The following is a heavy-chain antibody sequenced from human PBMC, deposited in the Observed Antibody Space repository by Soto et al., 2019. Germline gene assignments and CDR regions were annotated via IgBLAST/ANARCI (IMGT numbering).Heavy chain of an antibody. CDR2: IYPGDSDT. CDR1: GYSFTSYW. V-gene: IGHV5-51*01. J-gene: IGHJ1*01. Sequence: PGESLKISCXGSGYSFTSYWIGWVRQMPGKGLEWMGIIYPGDSDTRYSPSFQGQVTISADKSISTAYLQWSSLKASDTAMYYCARTITYYYDSSGYREYFQHWGQGTLVTVSS. CDR3: ARTITYYYDSSGYREYFQH. D-gene: IGHD3-22*01.